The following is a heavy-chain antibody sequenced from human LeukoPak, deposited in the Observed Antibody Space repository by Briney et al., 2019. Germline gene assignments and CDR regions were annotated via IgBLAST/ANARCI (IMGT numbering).Heavy chain of an antibody. J-gene: IGHJ3*02. CDR3: ARDLAWDAFDI. CDR2: FHSCSGSI. CDR1: GFNFTNYN. V-gene: IGHV3-21*01. Sequence: KTGGSLRLSCAAPGFNFTNYNMNWVRKAPGKGLEWVSSFHSCSGSIYYADSLKGRFTISRDNAKNSLYLQMNSLRAEDTAVYYCARDLAWDAFDIWGQGTMVTVSS.